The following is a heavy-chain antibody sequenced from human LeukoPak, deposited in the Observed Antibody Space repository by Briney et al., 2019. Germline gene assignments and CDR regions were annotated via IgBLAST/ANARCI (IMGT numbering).Heavy chain of an antibody. CDR1: GGSISSYY. Sequence: SETLSLTCTVSGGSISSYYWSWIRQPPGKGLGWIGYIYYSGSTNYNPSLKSRVTISVDTSKNQFSLKLSSVTAADTAVYYCARVGNYDILDYWGQGTLVTVSS. D-gene: IGHD3-9*01. J-gene: IGHJ4*02. CDR2: IYYSGST. CDR3: ARVGNYDILDY. V-gene: IGHV4-59*01.